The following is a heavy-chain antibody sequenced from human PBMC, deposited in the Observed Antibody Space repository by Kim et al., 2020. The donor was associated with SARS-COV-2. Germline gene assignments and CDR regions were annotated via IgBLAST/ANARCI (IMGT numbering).Heavy chain of an antibody. D-gene: IGHD3-9*01. J-gene: IGHJ4*02. V-gene: IGHV1-69*13. CDR2: IIPIFGTA. CDR3: ARVTGYDILTGYYNVQGYFDY. CDR1: GGTFSSYA. Sequence: SVKVSCKASGGTFSSYAISWVRQAPGQGLEWMGGIIPIFGTANYAQKFQGRVTITADESTSTAYMELSSLRSEDTAVYYCARVTGYDILTGYYNVQGYFDYWGQGTLVTVSS.